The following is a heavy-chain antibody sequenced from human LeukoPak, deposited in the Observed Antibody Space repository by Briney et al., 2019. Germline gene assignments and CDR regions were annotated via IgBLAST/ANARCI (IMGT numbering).Heavy chain of an antibody. Sequence: GGSPRLSCAASGFTFSGYWMHWVRQAPGKGLVWVSRINSDGSSTSYADSVKGRFTISRDSAKNTLYLQMNSLRAEDTAVYYCVRDGYSYGFMLAFDIWGLGTRVTVSS. V-gene: IGHV3-74*01. CDR3: VRDGYSYGFMLAFDI. J-gene: IGHJ3*02. CDR1: GFTFSGYW. D-gene: IGHD5-18*01. CDR2: INSDGSST.